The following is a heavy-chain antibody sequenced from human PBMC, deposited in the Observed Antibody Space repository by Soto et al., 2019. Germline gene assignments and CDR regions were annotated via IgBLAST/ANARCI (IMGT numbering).Heavy chain of an antibody. V-gene: IGHV3-23*01. D-gene: IGHD3-16*02. J-gene: IGHJ1*01. CDR3: AKMLPHPDIWGPYRHPIYFDT. CDR1: GFSFSNYG. CDR2: ISETHRGS. Sequence: EVQLLESGGGFLQPGGSLRLSCTASGFSFSNYGMSWVRQAPGKGLEWVSGISETHRGSYYADSVKGRFTISRDNSKNTLYLQMNSLRAEDTAVYYCAKMLPHPDIWGPYRHPIYFDTWGQGTLVAVSS.